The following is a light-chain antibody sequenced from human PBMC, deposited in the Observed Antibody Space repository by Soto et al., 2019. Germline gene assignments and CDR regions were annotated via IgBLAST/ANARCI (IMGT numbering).Light chain of an antibody. CDR1: SSNIGSNY. Sequence: QSVLTQPPSASGTPGQRVTVSCSGRSSNIGSNYVYWYQQLPGTAPKLLIYSNNQRPSGVPDRFSGSKSGTSASLAISGLRSDDEADYYCAAWDDSLSGYVFGTGTKVTVL. V-gene: IGLV1-47*02. CDR3: AAWDDSLSGYV. CDR2: SNN. J-gene: IGLJ1*01.